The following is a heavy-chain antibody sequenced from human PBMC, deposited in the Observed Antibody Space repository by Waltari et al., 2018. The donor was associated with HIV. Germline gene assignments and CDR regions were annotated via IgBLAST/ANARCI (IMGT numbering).Heavy chain of an antibody. Sequence: QVQLVQSGAEVKKPGSSVKVSCKASGGTFSSYAISWVRQSPGQGLEWMGEIIPIFGTTNYAQNVQGRVTITADESTSTAYMELSSLRSEDTAVYYCARDRSPKVVAGTVFQHWGQGTLVTVSS. V-gene: IGHV1-69*01. D-gene: IGHD6-19*01. CDR2: IIPIFGTT. CDR1: GGTFSSYA. J-gene: IGHJ1*01. CDR3: ARDRSPKVVAGTVFQH.